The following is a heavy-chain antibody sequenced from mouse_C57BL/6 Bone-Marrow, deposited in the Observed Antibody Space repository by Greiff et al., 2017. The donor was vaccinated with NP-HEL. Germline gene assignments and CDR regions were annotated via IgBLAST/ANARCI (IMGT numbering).Heavy chain of an antibody. Sequence: VQLQQPGAELVRPGTSVKLSCKASGYTFTSYWMHWVKQRPGQGLEWIGVIDPSDSYTNYNQKFKGKATLTVDTSSSTAYMQLSSLTSEDSAVYKCAKFYAMDYWGQGTSVTVSS. CDR2: IDPSDSYT. CDR1: GYTFTSYW. J-gene: IGHJ4*01. CDR3: AKFYAMDY. V-gene: IGHV1-59*01.